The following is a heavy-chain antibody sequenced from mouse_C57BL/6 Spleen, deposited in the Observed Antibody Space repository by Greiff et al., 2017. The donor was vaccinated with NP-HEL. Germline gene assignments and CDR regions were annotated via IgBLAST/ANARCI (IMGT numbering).Heavy chain of an antibody. D-gene: IGHD2-1*01. J-gene: IGHJ2*01. CDR2: INPGSGGT. CDR1: GYAFTNYL. V-gene: IGHV1-54*01. Sequence: VQLQQSGAELVRPGTSVKVSCKASGYAFTNYLIEWVKQRPGQGLEWIGVINPGSGGTNYNEKFKGKATLTADKSSSTAYMQLSSLTSEDSAVYFCARGDYGNFDYWGQGTTLTVSS. CDR3: ARGDYGNFDY.